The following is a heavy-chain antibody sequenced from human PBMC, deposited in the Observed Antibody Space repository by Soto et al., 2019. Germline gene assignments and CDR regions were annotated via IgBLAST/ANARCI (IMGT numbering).Heavy chain of an antibody. D-gene: IGHD4-17*01. V-gene: IGHV2-5*02. J-gene: IGHJ4*02. CDR3: ARKNYGDYPTDY. Sequence: SGPTLVNPTQTLTLTCTFSGFSLSTRGVGVGWIRQPPGKALEWLAVIYWDDDKRYSPSLQSRLTITKDTSKNQVVLTMTNMDPVDTATYDCARKNYGDYPTDYWGQGTLVTVSS. CDR1: GFSLSTRGVG. CDR2: IYWDDDK.